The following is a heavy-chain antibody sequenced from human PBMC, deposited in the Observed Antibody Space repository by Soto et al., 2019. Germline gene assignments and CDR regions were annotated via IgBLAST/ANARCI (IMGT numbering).Heavy chain of an antibody. J-gene: IGHJ5*02. CDR3: ARHIAAADPPVHPKNWFDP. D-gene: IGHD6-13*01. CDR2: MNPNSGNT. Sequence: GASVKVSCKASGYTFTSYDINWVRQATGQGLEWMGWMNPNSGNTGYAQKFQGRVTMTRNTSISTAYMELSSLRSEDTAVYYCARHIAAADPPVHPKNWFDPWGQGTLVTVSS. V-gene: IGHV1-8*01. CDR1: GYTFTSYD.